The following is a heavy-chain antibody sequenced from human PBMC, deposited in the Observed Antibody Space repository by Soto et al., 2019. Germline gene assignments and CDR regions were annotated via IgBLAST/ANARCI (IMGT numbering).Heavy chain of an antibody. CDR3: AKYASVVRIPFLRRLGELSSKPDYYYYGMDV. J-gene: IGHJ6*02. CDR1: GFTFSSYA. Sequence: EVQLLESGGGLVQPGGSLRLSCAASGFTFSSYAMSWVRQAPGKGLEWVSAISGSGGSTYYADSVKGRFTISRDNSKNTLYLQRNSLRAEDTAVYYCAKYASVVRIPFLRRLGELSSKPDYYYYGMDVWGQGTTVTVSS. D-gene: IGHD3-16*02. CDR2: ISGSGGST. V-gene: IGHV3-23*01.